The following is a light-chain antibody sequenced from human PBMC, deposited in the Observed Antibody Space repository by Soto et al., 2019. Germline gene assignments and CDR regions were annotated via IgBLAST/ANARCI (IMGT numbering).Light chain of an antibody. J-gene: IGLJ1*01. V-gene: IGLV2-14*01. CDR2: AVS. CDR1: SSDVGLYDY. Sequence: QSALTQPASVSGSPGQSITISCTRTSSDVGLYDYVSWYQQHPDKAPQLMIYAVSNRPSGVSNRFSASKSGNTASLFISGLQAEDEADYYCSSYTSESSYVFGSGTKLTVL. CDR3: SSYTSESSYV.